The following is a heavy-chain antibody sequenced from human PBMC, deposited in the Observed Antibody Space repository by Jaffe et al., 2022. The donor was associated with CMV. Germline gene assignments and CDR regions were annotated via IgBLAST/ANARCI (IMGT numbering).Heavy chain of an antibody. V-gene: IGHV1-18*04. CDR1: GFTFTTYT. CDR2: ISTVNGDT. Sequence: QVQLVQSGGEVKESGASVKVSCKASGFTFTTYTFTWVRQVPGQGLEWMGWISTVNGDTNYAENFQGRVTMTTDTSTNTAYMELRDLRSDDTAVFYCARVDDHREYRGFDLWGQGTLVTVSS. J-gene: IGHJ4*02. CDR3: ARVDDHREYRGFDL. D-gene: IGHD2-2*02.